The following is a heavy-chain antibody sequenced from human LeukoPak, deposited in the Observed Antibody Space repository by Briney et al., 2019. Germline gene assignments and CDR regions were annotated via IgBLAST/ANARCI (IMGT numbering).Heavy chain of an antibody. CDR2: SYYSGST. J-gene: IGHJ6*02. D-gene: IGHD3-3*02. CDR1: GGSISSYY. Sequence: SETLSLTCTVAGGSISSYYWSWLREPPGKGLEWSGYSYYSGSTNYNPSLKSRVTISVDTSKNQFSLKLSSVTAADTAVYYCASGPRPPSSIYYYYGMDVWGQGTTVTVSS. V-gene: IGHV4-59*08. CDR3: ASGPRPPSSIYYYYGMDV.